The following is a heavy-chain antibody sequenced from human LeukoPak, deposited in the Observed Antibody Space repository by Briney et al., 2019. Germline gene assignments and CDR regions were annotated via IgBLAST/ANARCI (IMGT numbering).Heavy chain of an antibody. CDR3: ARGGGVVVPAAIRSWFDP. J-gene: IGHJ5*02. Sequence: GGSLRLSCAASGFTFSSYAMHWVRQAPGKGLEWVAVISYDGSNKYYADSVKGRFTISRDNSKNTLYLQMNSLRAEDTAVCYCARGGGVVVPAAIRSWFDPWGQGTLVTVSS. CDR1: GFTFSSYA. V-gene: IGHV3-30-3*01. D-gene: IGHD2-2*02. CDR2: ISYDGSNK.